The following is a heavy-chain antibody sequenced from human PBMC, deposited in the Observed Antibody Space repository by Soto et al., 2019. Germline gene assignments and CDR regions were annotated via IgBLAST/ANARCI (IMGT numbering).Heavy chain of an antibody. J-gene: IGHJ6*03. CDR1: GYTFTSYG. D-gene: IGHD6-13*01. V-gene: IGHV1-18*01. CDR2: ISAYNGNT. Sequence: ASVKVSCKASGYTFTSYGISWVRQAPGQGLEWMGWISAYNGNTNYAQKLQGKVTMTTDTSTSTAYMELRSLRSDDTAVYYCARDDPTGIAAAGTYGTYYYYYYMDVWGKGTTVTVSS. CDR3: ARDDPTGIAAAGTYGTYYYYYYMDV.